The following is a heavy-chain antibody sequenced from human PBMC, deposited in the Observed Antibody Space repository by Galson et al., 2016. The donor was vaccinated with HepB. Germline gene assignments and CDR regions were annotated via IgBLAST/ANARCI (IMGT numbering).Heavy chain of an antibody. CDR3: ARRKFSSSWFDY. Sequence: SVKVSCKASGGTFNSYAISWVRQAPGQGLEWMGGIIPLFGTANYAQKFQGRVTITADEFTSTVYMELSSLRFEDTAVYYCARRKFSSSWFDYWGQGTLVTVSS. CDR1: GGTFNSYA. D-gene: IGHD6-13*01. CDR2: IIPLFGTA. V-gene: IGHV1-69*13. J-gene: IGHJ4*02.